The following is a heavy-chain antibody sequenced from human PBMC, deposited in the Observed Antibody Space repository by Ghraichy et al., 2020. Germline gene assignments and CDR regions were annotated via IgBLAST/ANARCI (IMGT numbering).Heavy chain of an antibody. CDR3: ARRKVLLWFGELLSPGSYYYYGMDV. CDR1: GYTFTSYG. V-gene: IGHV1-18*01. J-gene: IGHJ6*02. CDR2: ISAYNGNT. D-gene: IGHD3-10*01. Sequence: VNVSCKASGYTFTSYGISWVRQAPGQALEWMGWISAYNGNTNYAQKLQGRVTMTTDTSTSTAYMELRSLRSDDTAVYYCARRKVLLWFGELLSPGSYYYYGMDVWGQGTTVTVSS.